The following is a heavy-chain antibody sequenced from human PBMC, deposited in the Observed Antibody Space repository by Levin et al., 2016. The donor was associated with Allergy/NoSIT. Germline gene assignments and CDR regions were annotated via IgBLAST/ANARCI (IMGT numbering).Heavy chain of an antibody. CDR2: IYYSGST. V-gene: IGHV4-39*01. J-gene: IGHJ3*02. D-gene: IGHD4-23*01. CDR3: ARQTWDMTTVVTYAFDI. Sequence: SETLSLTCTVSGGSISSSSYYWGWIRQPPGKGLEWIGSIYYSGSTYYNPSLKSRVTISVDTSKNQFSLKLSSVTAADTAVYYCARQTWDMTTVVTYAFDIWGQGTMVTVSS. CDR1: GGSISSSSYY.